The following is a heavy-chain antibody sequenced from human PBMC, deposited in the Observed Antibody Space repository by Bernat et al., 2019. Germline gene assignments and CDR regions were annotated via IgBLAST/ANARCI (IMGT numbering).Heavy chain of an antibody. CDR3: VRLCPYQLPRRHYYYYMDV. V-gene: IGHV4-34*01. Sequence: QVRLQQWGAGLLKPSETLSLTCAVYGGSFSGYYWSWVRQPPGKGLECIGEVNHSGDTNYNPSLKSRVTMSIDTSKNQFSLKLNSVTAADTAVYYCVRLCPYQLPRRHYYYYMDVWGKGTTVTVSS. CDR2: VNHSGDT. D-gene: IGHD2-2*01. CDR1: GGSFSGYY. J-gene: IGHJ6*03.